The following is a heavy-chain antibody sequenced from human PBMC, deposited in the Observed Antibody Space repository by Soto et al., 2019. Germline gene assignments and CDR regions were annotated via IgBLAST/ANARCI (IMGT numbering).Heavy chain of an antibody. CDR1: GGSISSGDYY. CDR2: IYYSGST. V-gene: IGHV4-30-4*01. J-gene: IGHJ5*02. CDR3: ATVTTENWFDP. D-gene: IGHD4-17*01. Sequence: SETLSLTCTVSGGSISSGDYYWSWIRQPPGKGLEWIGYIYYSGSTYYNPSLKSRVTISVDTSKNQFSLKLSSVTAADTAVYYCATVTTENWFDPWGQGPLVTVSP.